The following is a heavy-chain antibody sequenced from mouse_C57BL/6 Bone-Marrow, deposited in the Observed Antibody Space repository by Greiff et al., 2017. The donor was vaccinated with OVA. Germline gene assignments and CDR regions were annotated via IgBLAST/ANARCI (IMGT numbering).Heavy chain of an antibody. CDR1: GFNIKDDY. J-gene: IGHJ2*01. CDR2: IDPANGDT. V-gene: IGHV14-4*01. D-gene: IGHD2-4*01. Sequence: VQLQQSGAELVRPGASVKLSCTASGFNIKDDYMHWVKQRPEQGLEWIGWIDPANGDTEYASKFPGKATLTADTSYNTAYLQLSSLTTEDTAVNDISIYYDYDVEDNWDQGTTLTVSS. CDR3: SIYYDYDVEDN.